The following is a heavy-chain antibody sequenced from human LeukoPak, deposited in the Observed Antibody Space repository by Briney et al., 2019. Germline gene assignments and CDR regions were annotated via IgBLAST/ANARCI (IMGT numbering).Heavy chain of an antibody. CDR1: GGSISSSY. V-gene: IGHV4-59*01. D-gene: IGHD5-12*01. J-gene: IGHJ3*02. CDR2: IYYSGST. CDR3: ARYVDIVTTSGAFDI. Sequence: SETLSLTCTVSGGSISSSYWSWIRQPPGKGLEWIGYIYYSGSTNYNPSLKSRVTISVDTSKNQFSLKLSSVTAADTAVYYCARYVDIVTTSGAFDIWGQGTMVTVSS.